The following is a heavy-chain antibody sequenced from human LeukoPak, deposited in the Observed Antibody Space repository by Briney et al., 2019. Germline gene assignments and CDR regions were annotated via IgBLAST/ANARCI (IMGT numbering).Heavy chain of an antibody. CDR3: ARGQNVPA. Sequence: GGSLRLSCAASGFVFSTYGMHWVRQAPGKGLEWVSVIYSGGSTYYADSVKGRFTISRDNSKNTLYLQMNSLRAEDTAVYYCARGQNVPAWGQGTLVTVSS. D-gene: IGHD1-1*01. V-gene: IGHV3-53*01. CDR1: GFVFSTYG. CDR2: IYSGGST. J-gene: IGHJ4*02.